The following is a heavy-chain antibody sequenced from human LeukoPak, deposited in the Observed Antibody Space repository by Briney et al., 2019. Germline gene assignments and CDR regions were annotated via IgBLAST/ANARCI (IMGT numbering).Heavy chain of an antibody. CDR3: ARDRSNYYGSGSPEGYFDY. CDR1: GGSISSYY. J-gene: IGHJ4*02. CDR2: IYYSGST. Sequence: SETLSLTCTVSGGSISSYYWSWIRQPPGKGLEWIGYIYYSGSTYYNPSLKSRVTISVDTSKNQFSLKLSSVTAADTAVYYCARDRSNYYGSGSPEGYFDYWGQGTLVTVSS. V-gene: IGHV4-59*01. D-gene: IGHD3-10*01.